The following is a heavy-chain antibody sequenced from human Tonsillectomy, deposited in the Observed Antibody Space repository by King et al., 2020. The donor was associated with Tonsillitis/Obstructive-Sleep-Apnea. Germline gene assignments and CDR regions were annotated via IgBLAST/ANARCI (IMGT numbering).Heavy chain of an antibody. D-gene: IGHD2/OR15-2a*01. J-gene: IGHJ6*02. V-gene: IGHV1-18*03. CDR2: ITTYNGKT. Sequence: QLVQSGPEVKKPGASVKVSCKASGYRFTSYGITWVRQAPGQGLEWMGWITTYNGKTDYAQKVQGRLTLTTDTSTSTGYMELRSLRSDDMAVYYCVRDHFHIENVIXYYGXDVWGQGTTVTVSS. CDR1: GYRFTSYG. CDR3: VRDHFHIENVIXYYGXDV.